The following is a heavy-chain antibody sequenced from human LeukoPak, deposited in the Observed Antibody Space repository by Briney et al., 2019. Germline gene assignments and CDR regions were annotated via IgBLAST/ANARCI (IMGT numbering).Heavy chain of an antibody. V-gene: IGHV3-23*01. CDR1: RITFINYA. J-gene: IGHJ6*03. CDR3: VKAGGATYYYYYHMDV. D-gene: IGHD1-26*01. CDR2: ISAISSRT. Sequence: SLSLSSAASRITFINYAITWARQVPRQGLDWNSSISAISSRTYYADSVKGRFTISRDNSNNVLYLQMNSLRVEDTAVYYCVKAGGATYYYYYHMDVWGKGTRVTVSS.